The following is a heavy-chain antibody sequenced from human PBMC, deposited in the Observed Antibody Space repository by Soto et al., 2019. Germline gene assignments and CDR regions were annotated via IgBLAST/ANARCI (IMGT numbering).Heavy chain of an antibody. J-gene: IGHJ6*02. D-gene: IGHD3-10*01. Sequence: PGGSLRLSCAASGFTISSYAMYWVRQAPGKGLEWVAVISYDGSNKYYADSVKGRFTISRDNSKNTLYLQMNSLRAEDTAVYYCARGGPTYYYYGMDVWGQGTTVTVSS. CDR1: GFTISSYA. CDR3: ARGGPTYYYYGMDV. V-gene: IGHV3-30*03. CDR2: ISYDGSNK.